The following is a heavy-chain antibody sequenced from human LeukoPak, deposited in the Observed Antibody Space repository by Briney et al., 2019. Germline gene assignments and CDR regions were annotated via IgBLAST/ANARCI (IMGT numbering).Heavy chain of an antibody. J-gene: IGHJ4*02. V-gene: IGHV1-2*02. Sequence: ASVKVSCKPSGYTFTGYYLHWVRQAPGQGLEWMGWIHPASGGTNYAQKFQGRVTMTRDTSVSTAYMELSSLRSDDTAVYYCAGLGAVPGWGQGTLVIVSS. CDR1: GYTFTGYY. CDR3: AGLGAVPG. D-gene: IGHD6-19*01. CDR2: IHPASGGT.